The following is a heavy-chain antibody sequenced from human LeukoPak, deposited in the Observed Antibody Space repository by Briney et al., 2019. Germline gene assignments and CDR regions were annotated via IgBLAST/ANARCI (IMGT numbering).Heavy chain of an antibody. CDR2: IYTSGST. V-gene: IGHV4-61*02. CDR3: ARATVATYYYGSGSYHFDY. D-gene: IGHD3-10*01. CDR1: GGSISSGSYY. Sequence: PSQTLSLTCTVSGGSISSGSYYWSWIRQPAGKGLEWIGRIYTSGSTNYNPSLKSRVTISVDTSKNQFSLKLSSVTAADTAVYYCARATVATYYYGSGSYHFDYWGQGTLVTVSS. J-gene: IGHJ4*02.